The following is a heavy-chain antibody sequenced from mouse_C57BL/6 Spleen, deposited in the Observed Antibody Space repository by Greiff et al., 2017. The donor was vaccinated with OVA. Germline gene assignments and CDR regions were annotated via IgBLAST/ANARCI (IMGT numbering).Heavy chain of an antibody. CDR2: IYPGDGDT. Sequence: QVQLQQSGAELVKPGASVKISCKASGYAFSSYWMNWVKQRPGKGLEWIGQIYPGDGDTNYNGKFKGKATLTADKSSSTAYMQLSSLTSEDSAVYFCARSGAPNYFDYWGQGTTLTVSS. D-gene: IGHD3-2*02. J-gene: IGHJ2*01. CDR1: GYAFSSYW. CDR3: ARSGAPNYFDY. V-gene: IGHV1-80*01.